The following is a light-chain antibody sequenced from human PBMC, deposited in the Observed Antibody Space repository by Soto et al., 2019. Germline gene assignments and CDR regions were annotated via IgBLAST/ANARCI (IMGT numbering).Light chain of an antibody. Sequence: DIQMTQSPSSLSASVGDRVTITCRASQGSSNYLAWYQQNPGKVPKLLIYSASTLQSGVPSRFSGSGSGTDFTLTISSLQPEDVATYYCQRHNTGTFGQGTKVEIK. CDR2: SAS. V-gene: IGKV1-27*01. J-gene: IGKJ1*01. CDR3: QRHNTGT. CDR1: QGSSNY.